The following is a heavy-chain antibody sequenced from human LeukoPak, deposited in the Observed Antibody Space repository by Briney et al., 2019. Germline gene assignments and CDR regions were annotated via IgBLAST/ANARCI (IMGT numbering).Heavy chain of an antibody. V-gene: IGHV3-23*01. J-gene: IGHJ6*03. D-gene: IGHD3-16*01. Sequence: GGSRRLSCAASRFNFDIYAMTWVRQAPGKGLEWVSAISGSGGSTYYADSVKGRFTISRDNSKNTLYLQMNSLRAEDTAVYYCAKPLRSYYYYYYMDVWGKGTTVTVSS. CDR2: ISGSGGST. CDR1: RFNFDIYA. CDR3: AKPLRSYYYYYYMDV.